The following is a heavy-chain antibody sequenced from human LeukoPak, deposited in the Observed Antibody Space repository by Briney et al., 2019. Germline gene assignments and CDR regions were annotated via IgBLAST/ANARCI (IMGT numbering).Heavy chain of an antibody. Sequence: SETLSLTCAVSGGSISSSNWWSWVRQPPGKGLEWIGEIYHSGSTNYNPSLKSRVTISVDKSKNQFSLKLSSVTAADTAVYYCAKAYCSSTSCSWGYFQHWGQGTLVTVSS. CDR2: IYHSGST. D-gene: IGHD2-2*01. CDR1: GGSISSSNW. J-gene: IGHJ1*01. V-gene: IGHV4-4*02. CDR3: AKAYCSSTSCSWGYFQH.